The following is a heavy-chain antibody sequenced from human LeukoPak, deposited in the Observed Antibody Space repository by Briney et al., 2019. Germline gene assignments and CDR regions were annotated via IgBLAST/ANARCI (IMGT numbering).Heavy chain of an antibody. CDR1: GGSISSSSYY. CDR2: IYYSGST. CDR3: ARHPSY. Sequence: TSETLSLTCTVSGGSISSSSYYWGWIRQPPGKGLEWVGSIYYSGSTYYNPSLKSRVTISVDTSKNQFSLKLSSVTAADTAVYYCARHPSYWGQGTLVTVSS. J-gene: IGHJ4*02. V-gene: IGHV4-39*01.